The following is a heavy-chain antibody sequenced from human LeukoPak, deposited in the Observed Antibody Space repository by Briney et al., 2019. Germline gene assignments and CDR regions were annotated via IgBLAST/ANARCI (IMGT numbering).Heavy chain of an antibody. CDR2: INQDGSDR. CDR1: GFTFSSYW. V-gene: IGHV3-7*05. D-gene: IGHD5-12*01. J-gene: IGHJ4*02. Sequence: RGSLRLSCAASGFTFSSYWMTWVRQAPGKGLEWVANINQDGSDRFYVDSVKGRFTISRDNAKNSLSLQMNSLRAEDTAVYFCARDGGSSDYDLFDYWGQGTLVTSST. CDR3: ARDGGSSDYDLFDY.